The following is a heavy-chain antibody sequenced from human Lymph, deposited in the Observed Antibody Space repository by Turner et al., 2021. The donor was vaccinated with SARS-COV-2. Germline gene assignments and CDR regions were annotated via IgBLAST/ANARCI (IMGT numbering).Heavy chain of an antibody. CDR2: ISVSGGST. CDR3: AKGVRGVIIPEAFDI. D-gene: IGHD3-10*01. Sequence: EVQLLESGGGLVQPGGSLRLSCAASGITFSSYAMSWVRQAPGKGLEWVSSISVSGGSTYYADSVKGRFTISRDNSKNTLYLQMNSLRAEDTAVYYCAKGVRGVIIPEAFDIWGQGTMVTISS. CDR1: GITFSSYA. V-gene: IGHV3-23*01. J-gene: IGHJ3*02.